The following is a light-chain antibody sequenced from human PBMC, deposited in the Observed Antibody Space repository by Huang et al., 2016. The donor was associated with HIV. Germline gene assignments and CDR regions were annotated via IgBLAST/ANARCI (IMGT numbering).Light chain of an antibody. Sequence: EIVMTQSPATLSVSPGERVTLSCRASRSVSSNLAWYQQKPGHAPRLLIYGASIRATGLPGRFSGSGSGTDFTLTFSSLQPEDFALYYCQQYNNWPWTFGHGTKVEIK. CDR3: QQYNNWPWT. J-gene: IGKJ1*01. CDR2: GAS. V-gene: IGKV3-15*01. CDR1: RSVSSN.